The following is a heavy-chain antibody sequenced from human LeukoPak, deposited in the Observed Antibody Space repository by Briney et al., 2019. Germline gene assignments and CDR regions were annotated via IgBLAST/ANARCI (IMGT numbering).Heavy chain of an antibody. CDR3: ARGSGYSSSWYSRLNWFDP. V-gene: IGHV1-69*05. CDR2: IIPIFGTA. Sequence: SVKVSCKASGGTFSSYAISWVRQAPGQGLEWMGRIIPIFGTANYAQKFQGRVTITTDESTSTAYMELSSLRSEDTAVYYCARGSGYSSSWYSRLNWFDPWGQGTLVTVSS. CDR1: GGTFSSYA. J-gene: IGHJ5*02. D-gene: IGHD6-13*01.